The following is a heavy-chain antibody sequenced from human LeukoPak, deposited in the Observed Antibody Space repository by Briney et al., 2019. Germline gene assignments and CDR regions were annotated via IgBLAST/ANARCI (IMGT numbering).Heavy chain of an antibody. V-gene: IGHV5-51*01. J-gene: IGHJ4*02. CDR3: ARYSSSWPKDFDN. D-gene: IGHD6-13*01. Sequence: ESLKISCKGSGYSFTSYWIGWVRPLPGKGLEGMGIIYPGDSDTRYSPSFQGQVTISADKSISTAYPQWSSLKASVTAMYYCARYSSSWPKDFDNWGQGTLVTVSS. CDR2: IYPGDSDT. CDR1: GYSFTSYW.